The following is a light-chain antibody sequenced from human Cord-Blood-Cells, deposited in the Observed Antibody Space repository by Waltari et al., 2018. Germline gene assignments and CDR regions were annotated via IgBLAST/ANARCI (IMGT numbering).Light chain of an antibody. J-gene: IGKJ5*01. V-gene: IGKV3-15*01. CDR3: QQYNNWPPVT. CDR2: GAS. Sequence: EIVMTQSPATLSVSPGERATLSCRASQSVSSNLAWYHQKPGQAPRLLIYGASTKATGIPARFSGSGSGTEFTLTISSLQSEDFAVYYCQQYNNWPPVTFGQGTRLEIK. CDR1: QSVSSN.